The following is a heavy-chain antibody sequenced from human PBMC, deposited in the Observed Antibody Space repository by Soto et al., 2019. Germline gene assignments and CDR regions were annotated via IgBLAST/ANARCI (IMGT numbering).Heavy chain of an antibody. Sequence: SLRLSCAASGFTFDDYAMHWVRQAPGKGLEWVSGISWNSGSIGYADSVKGRFTISRDNAKNSLYLQMNSLRAEDTALYYCAKANLGYCSGGSCYSESAYFQHWGQGTLVTVSS. CDR3: AKANLGYCSGGSCYSESAYFQH. J-gene: IGHJ1*01. D-gene: IGHD2-15*01. CDR1: GFTFDDYA. V-gene: IGHV3-9*01. CDR2: ISWNSGSI.